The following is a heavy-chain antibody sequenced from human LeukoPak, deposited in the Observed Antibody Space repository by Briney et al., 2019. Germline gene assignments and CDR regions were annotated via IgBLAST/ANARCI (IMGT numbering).Heavy chain of an antibody. CDR2: IRYDGSNK. V-gene: IGHV3-30*02. J-gene: IGHJ6*03. CDR1: GFTFSSYG. CDR3: AKRSTVTTNVGYYYYMDV. D-gene: IGHD4-17*01. Sequence: QPGGSLRLSCAASGFTFSSYGMHWVRQAPGKGLEWVAFIRYDGSNKYYADSVKGRFTISRDNSKNTLYLQMNSLRAEDTAVYYCAKRSTVTTNVGYYYYMDVWGKGTTVTISS.